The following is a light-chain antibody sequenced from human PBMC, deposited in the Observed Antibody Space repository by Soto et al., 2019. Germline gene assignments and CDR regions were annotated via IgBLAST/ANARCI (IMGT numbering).Light chain of an antibody. J-gene: IGKJ4*01. V-gene: IGKV3-15*01. Sequence: EIVMTQSPATLSVSPGERATLSCRASQSVSSNLAWYHQKPGQAPRLLIYGASTRATGIPARFSGSGSGTEFSLTISSLQSEDFAVYYCQQYNKWPPSVTFGGGTKVEIK. CDR2: GAS. CDR1: QSVSSN. CDR3: QQYNKWPPSVT.